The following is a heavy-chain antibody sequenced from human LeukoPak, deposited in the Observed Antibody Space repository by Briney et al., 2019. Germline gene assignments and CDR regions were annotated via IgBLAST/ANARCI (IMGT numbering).Heavy chain of an antibody. CDR3: ARASYCGGDCYPLDY. Sequence: SQTLSLTCTVSGGSISSGGYYWSWIRQHPGKGLEWVGYIYYSGSTYYNPSLKSRVTISVDTSKNQFSLKLSSVTAADTAVYYCARASYCGGDCYPLDYWGQGTLVTVSS. CDR1: GGSISSGGYY. CDR2: IYYSGST. D-gene: IGHD2-21*02. V-gene: IGHV4-31*03. J-gene: IGHJ4*02.